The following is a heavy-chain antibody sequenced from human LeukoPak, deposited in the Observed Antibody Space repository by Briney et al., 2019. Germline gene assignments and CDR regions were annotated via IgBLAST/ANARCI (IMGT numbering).Heavy chain of an antibody. CDR2: IYYSGST. V-gene: IGHV4-39*07. CDR1: GGSISSSSYY. J-gene: IGHJ4*02. D-gene: IGHD5-18*01. CDR3: ARGLRGYSYGYHY. Sequence: SETLSLTCTVSGGSISSSSYYWGWIRQPPGKGLEWIGSIYYSGSTYYNPSLKSRVTISVDTSKNQFSLKLSSVTAADTAVYYCARGLRGYSYGYHYWGQGTLVTVSS.